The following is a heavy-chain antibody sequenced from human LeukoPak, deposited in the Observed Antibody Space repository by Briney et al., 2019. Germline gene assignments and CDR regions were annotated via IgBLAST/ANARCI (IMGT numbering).Heavy chain of an antibody. Sequence: GGSLRLSCAASGFTFSDYYMSWIRQAPGKGLEWVSYISSSSSYIYYADSVKGRFTISRDNAKNSLYLQMNSLRAEDTAVYYCARGARGYSYASNDYWGQGTLVTVSS. CDR3: ARGARGYSYASNDY. CDR1: GFTFSDYY. V-gene: IGHV3-11*06. J-gene: IGHJ4*02. D-gene: IGHD5-18*01. CDR2: ISSSSSYI.